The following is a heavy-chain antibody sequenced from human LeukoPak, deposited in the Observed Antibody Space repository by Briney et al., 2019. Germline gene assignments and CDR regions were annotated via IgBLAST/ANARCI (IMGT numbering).Heavy chain of an antibody. V-gene: IGHV4-4*07. Sequence: SETLSLACTMYGGPINSHHWGSIRQPAARGLEWIGRIYSSGSTNYNPSLKSRVSMSVDTSKNQFSLKLTSVTAADTAVYYCARGGKATVVTMWGQGILVTVSS. CDR2: IYSSGST. J-gene: IGHJ4*02. D-gene: IGHD4-23*01. CDR3: ARGGKATVVTM. CDR1: GGPINSHH.